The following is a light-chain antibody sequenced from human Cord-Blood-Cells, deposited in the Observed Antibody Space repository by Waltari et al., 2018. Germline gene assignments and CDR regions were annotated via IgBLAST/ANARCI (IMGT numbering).Light chain of an antibody. J-gene: IGKJ1*01. Sequence: IQVTLRPSPLSACVGDSVTVTCRASQSISSYLHWYQQKPGKAPKLLIYAASSLQSGVPSRFSGSGSGTEFTLTISSLQPEDCATYYCQQRYSTPWTFGQGSKVEIK. CDR3: QQRYSTPWT. CDR1: QSISSY. CDR2: AAS. V-gene: IGKV1-39*01.